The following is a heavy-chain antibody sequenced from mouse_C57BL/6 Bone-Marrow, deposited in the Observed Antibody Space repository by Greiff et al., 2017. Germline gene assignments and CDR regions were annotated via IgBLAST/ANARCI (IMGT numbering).Heavy chain of an antibody. D-gene: IGHD3-2*02. CDR1: GYSFTGYY. Sequence: EVKLMESGPELVKPGASVKISCKASGYSFTGYYMNWVKQSPEKSLEWIGEINPSTGGTTYNQKFKAKATLTVDKSSSTAYMQLKSLTSEDSAVSYCARREATWFAYWGQGTLVTVSA. J-gene: IGHJ3*01. CDR3: ARREATWFAY. CDR2: INPSTGGT. V-gene: IGHV1-42*01.